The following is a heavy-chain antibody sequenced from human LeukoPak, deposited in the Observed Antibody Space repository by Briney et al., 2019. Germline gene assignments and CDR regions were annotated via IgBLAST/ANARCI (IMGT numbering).Heavy chain of an antibody. D-gene: IGHD2-15*01. Sequence: SQTLSLTCAVSGGSISSGGYYWSWIRQHPGKGLEWIGYIYYSGSTYYNPSLKSRVTISVDTSKNQFSLKLSSVTAADTAVYYCARAAAVGGAATLPGLDYWGQGTLATVSS. CDR1: GGSISSGGYY. V-gene: IGHV4-31*11. CDR3: ARAAAVGGAATLPGLDY. CDR2: IYYSGST. J-gene: IGHJ4*02.